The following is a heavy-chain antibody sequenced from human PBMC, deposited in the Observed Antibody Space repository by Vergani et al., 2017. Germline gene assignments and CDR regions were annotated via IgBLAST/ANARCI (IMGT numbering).Heavy chain of an antibody. CDR3: ASGRYCSGGSCRTRRGGLFDY. J-gene: IGHJ4*02. CDR1: GGSFSGYY. D-gene: IGHD2-15*01. Sequence: QVQLQQWGAGLLKPSETLSLTCAVYGGSFSGYYWSWIRQPPGKGLEWIGEINHSGSTNYNPSLKSRVTISVDTSKNQFSLKLSPVTAADTAVYYCASGRYCSGGSCRTRRGGLFDYWGQGTLVTVSS. V-gene: IGHV4-34*01. CDR2: INHSGST.